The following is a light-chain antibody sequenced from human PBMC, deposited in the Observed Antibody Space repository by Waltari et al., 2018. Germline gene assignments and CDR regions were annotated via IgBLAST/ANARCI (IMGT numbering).Light chain of an antibody. J-gene: IGLJ1*01. Sequence: HSALTQPPSASGSPGQSVTISCPGPSNDVAGYTYVPWYQQYPGKVPKLLIYEVNKRPSGVPDRFSGSKSGNTASLTVSGLQAEDEATCYCTSYAGINNLVFGTGTKVTVL. CDR2: EVN. CDR1: SNDVAGYTY. CDR3: TSYAGINNLV. V-gene: IGLV2-8*01.